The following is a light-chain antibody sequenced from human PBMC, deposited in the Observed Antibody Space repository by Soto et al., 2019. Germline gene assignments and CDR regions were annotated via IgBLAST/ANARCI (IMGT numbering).Light chain of an antibody. CDR1: STDVGGYKY. Sequence: QSSLTQPASVSGSPGQSITISCTGTSTDVGGYKYVSWYQQHTGKAPKLLIYDVNDRPSGVSIRFSGSKSGNAASLTISGLQPEDEAVYYCSSKTSSSTRLIFGGGTKVTVL. V-gene: IGLV2-14*03. J-gene: IGLJ2*01. CDR3: SSKTSSSTRLI. CDR2: DVN.